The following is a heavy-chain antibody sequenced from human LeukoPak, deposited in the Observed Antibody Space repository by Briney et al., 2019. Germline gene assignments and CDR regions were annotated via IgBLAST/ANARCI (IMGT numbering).Heavy chain of an antibody. V-gene: IGHV3-23*01. D-gene: IGHD3-22*01. CDR3: AKDGPDNYYDSSGYYYY. Sequence: GASLRLSCAASGFTFSSYAMSWVRQAPGKGLEWVSAISGSGGSTYYADSVKGRFTISRDNSKNTLYLQMNSLRAEDTAVYYCAKDGPDNYYDSSGYYYYWGQGTLVTVSS. J-gene: IGHJ4*02. CDR2: ISGSGGST. CDR1: GFTFSSYA.